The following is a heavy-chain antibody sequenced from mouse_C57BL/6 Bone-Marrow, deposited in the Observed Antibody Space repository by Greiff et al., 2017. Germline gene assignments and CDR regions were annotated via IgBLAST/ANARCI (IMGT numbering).Heavy chain of an antibody. D-gene: IGHD1-1*01. CDR1: GFTFSSYA. Sequence: EVQLVESGGGLVKPGGSLKLSCAASGFTFSSYAMSWVRQTPETRLEWVATISDGGSYTYYTDNVKGRFTIARDKSKNNHYLQMSHLKSEDTAMYYCARDTTSYCYGSSWFAYWGQGTLVTVSA. J-gene: IGHJ3*01. CDR3: ARDTTSYCYGSSWFAY. V-gene: IGHV5-4*01. CDR2: ISDGGSYT.